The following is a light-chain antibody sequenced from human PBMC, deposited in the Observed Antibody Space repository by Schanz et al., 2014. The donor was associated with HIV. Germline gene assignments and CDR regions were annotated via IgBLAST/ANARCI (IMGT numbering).Light chain of an antibody. V-gene: IGLV2-14*01. CDR1: SSDIGGSDY. CDR3: SSYTETDTLL. Sequence: QSALTQPASVSGSPGQSITISCSGTSSDIGGSDYVSWYQQHPGKAPKLMIYEVSKWPSGVSNRFSGSKSGNTASLTISGLQPEDEAHYYCSSYTETDTLLFGGGTKLTVL. CDR2: EVS. J-gene: IGLJ2*01.